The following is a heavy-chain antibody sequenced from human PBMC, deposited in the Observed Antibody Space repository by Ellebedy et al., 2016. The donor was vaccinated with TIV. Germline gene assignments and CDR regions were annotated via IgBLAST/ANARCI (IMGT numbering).Heavy chain of an antibody. CDR3: ARDRAGGFDY. CDR1: GGSISSYY. Sequence: MPSDTLSLTCTVPGGSISSYYWSWIRQPPGKGLEWIGYIYYSGSTNYNPSLKTRVTISVDTSKNQFTLKLRSVTAADTAVYYCARDRAGGFDYWGQGTLVTVSS. J-gene: IGHJ4*02. D-gene: IGHD3-10*01. V-gene: IGHV4-59*01. CDR2: IYYSGST.